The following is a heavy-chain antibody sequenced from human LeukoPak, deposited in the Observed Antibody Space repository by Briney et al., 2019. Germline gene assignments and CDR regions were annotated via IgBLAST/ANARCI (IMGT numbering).Heavy chain of an antibody. CDR1: GGSFSGYY. CDR2: INHSGST. V-gene: IGHV4-34*01. J-gene: IGHJ4*02. Sequence: KPSETLSLTCAVYGGSFSGYYWSWILHPPGKGLEWIGEINHSGSTNYNPSLKSRVTISVDTSKNQFSLKLSSVTAADTAVYYCARATLVYYDSSGYYQTWGQGTLVTVSS. CDR3: ARATLVYYDSSGYYQT. D-gene: IGHD3-22*01.